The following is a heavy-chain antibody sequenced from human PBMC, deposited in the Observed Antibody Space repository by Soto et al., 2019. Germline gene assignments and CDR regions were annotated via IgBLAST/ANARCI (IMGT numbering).Heavy chain of an antibody. V-gene: IGHV4-30-2*01. CDR2: IYHSGST. Sequence: PSETMSLTCAVSGGYISSGGYSWSWIRKPPGKGLEWIGYIYHSGSTYYNPSLKSRVTISVDRSKNQFSLKLSSVTAADTAVYYCARVLSGSGCFDYWGQGTLVTVSS. J-gene: IGHJ4*02. CDR3: ARVLSGSGCFDY. D-gene: IGHD3-10*01. CDR1: GGYISSGGYS.